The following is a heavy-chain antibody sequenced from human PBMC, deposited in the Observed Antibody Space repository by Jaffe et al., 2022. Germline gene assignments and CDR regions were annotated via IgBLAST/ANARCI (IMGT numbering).Heavy chain of an antibody. J-gene: IGHJ4*02. CDR1: GFTFSDHY. V-gene: IGHV3-72*01. D-gene: IGHD2-21*01. Sequence: EVQLVESGGGLVQPGGSLRLSCAASGFTFSDHYMDWVRQAPGKGLEWVGRTRNKANSYTTEYAASVKGRFTFSRDDSKNSLYLQMNSLKTEDTAVYYCARVHSGSNCYDYWGQGTLVAVSS. CDR2: TRNKANSYTT. CDR3: ARVHSGSNCYDY.